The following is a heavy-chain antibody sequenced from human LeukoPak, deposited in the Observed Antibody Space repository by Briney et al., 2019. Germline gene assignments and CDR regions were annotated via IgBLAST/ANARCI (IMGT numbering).Heavy chain of an antibody. CDR1: GFNASDNY. CDR2: IYSGGTA. J-gene: IGHJ5*02. Sequence: PGGSLSHPHADAGFNASDNYVRWVRQAPGQGLDWVEAIYSGGTASYAASAKGRFTLPRASSKDPLDLQLHNLAPEDTAMYFGARDGGCTSATCRNNWFDRWGQGTLVTVSS. CDR3: ARDGGCTSATCRNNWFDR. D-gene: IGHD2-2*01. V-gene: IGHV3-66*02.